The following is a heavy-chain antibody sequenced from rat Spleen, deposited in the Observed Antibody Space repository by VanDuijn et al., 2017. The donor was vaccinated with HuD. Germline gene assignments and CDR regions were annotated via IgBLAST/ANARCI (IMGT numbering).Heavy chain of an antibody. J-gene: IGHJ4*01. D-gene: IGHD1-11*01. CDR2: ISYDGSST. CDR1: GFTFTRSA. CDR3: ATDYFGGYVLDA. V-gene: IGHV5-29*01. Sequence: EVQLVESGGGSVQPGRSLKLSCAASGFTFTRSAMAWVRQAPTKGLERVATISYDGSSTYYRDSVKGRFTISRDNEKVTLFLQMDSLRSEDTATYYCATDYFGGYVLDAWGQGTSVTVSS.